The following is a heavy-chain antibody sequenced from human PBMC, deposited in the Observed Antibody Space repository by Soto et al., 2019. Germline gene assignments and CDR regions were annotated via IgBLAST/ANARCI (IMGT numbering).Heavy chain of an antibody. D-gene: IGHD3-16*01. CDR1: GFSLSDHG. CDR3: ARQINWRDGGA. CDR2: VNRGASSL. J-gene: IGHJ5*02. V-gene: IGHV3-48*02. Sequence: GGALRLSCAASGFSLSDHGVNWVRQAPGKGLEWISSVNRGASSLYYAESVKGRFTMSRDDAKNSVYLQMNSLRDEDTAVYYCARQINWRDGGAWGQGTLVTVSS.